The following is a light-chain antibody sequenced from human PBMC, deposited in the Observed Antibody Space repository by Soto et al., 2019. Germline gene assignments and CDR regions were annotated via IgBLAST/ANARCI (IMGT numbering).Light chain of an antibody. CDR2: GAS. J-gene: IGKJ1*01. Sequence: IVLRQSPGTLSLSPGERATLSCRASQSVSNNYLAWYQQKPGQAPRLLIYGASNRATGIPDRFSGSGSGTDFTLTISRLEPEDSAVYYCQQYGSSGTFGQGTKVDI. CDR1: QSVSNNY. V-gene: IGKV3-20*01. CDR3: QQYGSSGT.